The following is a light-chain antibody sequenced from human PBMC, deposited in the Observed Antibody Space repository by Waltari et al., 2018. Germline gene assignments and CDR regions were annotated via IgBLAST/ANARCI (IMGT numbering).Light chain of an antibody. CDR1: SGGIFTTY. CDR3: QSYDNNNNVV. J-gene: IGLJ2*01. V-gene: IGLV6-57*02. Sequence: NFMLTQPHSVSESPGKPVTISCPGSSGGIFTTYVQGFQQRPGSAPPIVIYDANHRPSGVPARFSGSIDSSSNSASLTISGLKTEDEADYYCQSYDNNNNVVFGGGTKLTVL. CDR2: DAN.